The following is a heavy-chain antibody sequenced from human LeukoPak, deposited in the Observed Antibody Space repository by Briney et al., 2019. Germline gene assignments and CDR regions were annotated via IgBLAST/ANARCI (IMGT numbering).Heavy chain of an antibody. CDR3: ARHSIYGGWLRLYYFDY. V-gene: IGHV1-18*01. D-gene: IGHD5-12*01. Sequence: ASVKVSCKASGYTFTSYGISWVRQAPGQGLEWMGWISAYNGNTNYAQKLQGRVTMTTDTSTSTAYMELRSLRSDDTAVYYCARHSIYGGWLRLYYFDYWGQGTLVTVSS. J-gene: IGHJ4*02. CDR2: ISAYNGNT. CDR1: GYTFTSYG.